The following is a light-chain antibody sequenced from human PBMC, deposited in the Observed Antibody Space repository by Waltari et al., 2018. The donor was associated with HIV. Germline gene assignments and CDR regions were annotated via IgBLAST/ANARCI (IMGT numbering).Light chain of an antibody. CDR3: QSYDSSLSGSNVV. CDR1: SSNIGAGYD. J-gene: IGLJ2*01. V-gene: IGLV1-40*01. CDR2: GNG. Sequence: QSVLTQPPSVSGATGQRVTISCTGSSSNIGAGYDVHWYQQLPGTAPKLLIYGNGNRPSGVPDRFSGSKSGTSASLAITGLQAEDEADYYCQSYDSSLSGSNVVFGGGTKLTVL.